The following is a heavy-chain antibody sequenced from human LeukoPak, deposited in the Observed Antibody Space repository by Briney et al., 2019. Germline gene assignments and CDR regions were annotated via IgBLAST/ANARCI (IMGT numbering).Heavy chain of an antibody. J-gene: IGHJ6*03. CDR3: ARIGDMMGRNSYSYYMDV. CDR1: GGSISSGGCY. D-gene: IGHD3-10*01. V-gene: IGHV4-30-2*06. CDR2: IYHSGIS. Sequence: SETLSLTCTVSGGSISSGGCYWSWIRQSPGKGLEWVGYIYHSGISYYNPSLKSRVTISLDRTKNQFSLKLRSVTVADTAVYYCARIGDMMGRNSYSYYMDVWGKGTTVTVSS.